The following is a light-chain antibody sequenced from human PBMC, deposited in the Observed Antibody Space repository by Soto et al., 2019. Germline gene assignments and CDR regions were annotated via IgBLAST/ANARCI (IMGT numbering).Light chain of an antibody. Sequence: DIQMTRSPSTLSASVGDRVIITFRASQTVERWMAWYQQKPGKAPKLLISDVSTLERGVPSRFSGSGSATEFTLTISGLQPDDFATYYCQQYKDYVYTFGQGTKVDIK. V-gene: IGKV1-5*01. CDR2: DVS. CDR3: QQYKDYVYT. CDR1: QTVERW. J-gene: IGKJ2*01.